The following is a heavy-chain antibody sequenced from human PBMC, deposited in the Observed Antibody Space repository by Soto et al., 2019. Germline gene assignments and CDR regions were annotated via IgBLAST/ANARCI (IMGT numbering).Heavy chain of an antibody. CDR3: ATRLTNYYGSGSYYNHYYYGMDV. Sequence: SETLSLTCTVSGGSISSSSYYWGWIRQPPGKGLEWIGSIYYSGSTYYNPSLKSRVTISVDTSKNQFSLKLSSVTAADTAVYYCATRLTNYYGSGSYYNHYYYGMDVWGQGTTVTVSS. CDR2: IYYSGST. V-gene: IGHV4-39*01. J-gene: IGHJ6*02. D-gene: IGHD3-10*01. CDR1: GGSISSSSYY.